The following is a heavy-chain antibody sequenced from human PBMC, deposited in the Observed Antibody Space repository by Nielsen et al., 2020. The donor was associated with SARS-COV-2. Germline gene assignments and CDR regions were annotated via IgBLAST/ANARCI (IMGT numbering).Heavy chain of an antibody. Sequence: WIRQPPGKGLEWVGRIRSKANSYATAYAASVKGRFTISRDDSKNTAYLQMNSLKTEDTAVYYCTRPLDPIAGVYYYYMDVWGKGTTVTVSS. V-gene: IGHV3-73*01. CDR3: TRPLDPIAGVYYYYMDV. J-gene: IGHJ6*03. D-gene: IGHD3-10*01. CDR2: IRSKANSYAT.